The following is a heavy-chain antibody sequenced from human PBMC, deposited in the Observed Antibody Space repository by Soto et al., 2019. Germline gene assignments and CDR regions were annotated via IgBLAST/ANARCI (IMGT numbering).Heavy chain of an antibody. D-gene: IGHD6-13*01. CDR1: GGSISSGGYS. V-gene: IGHV4-30-2*01. Sequence: QLQLQESGSGLVKPSQTLSLTCAVSGGSISSGGYSWSWIRQPPGKGLEWIGYIYHSGSTYYNPSLTSRVTISVDRSKNQFSQKLSSVTAADTAVYYCAGTRVRMYYFDYWGQGTLVTVCS. J-gene: IGHJ4*02. CDR2: IYHSGST. CDR3: AGTRVRMYYFDY.